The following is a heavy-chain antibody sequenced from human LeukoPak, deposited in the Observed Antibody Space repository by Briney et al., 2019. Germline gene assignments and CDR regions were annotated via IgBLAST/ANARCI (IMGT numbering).Heavy chain of an antibody. CDR1: EFTFSSYA. CDR2: ISYDGSNK. D-gene: IGHD6-13*01. V-gene: IGHV3-30*04. CDR3: AKTSIAAAGTWVPYYYYYYMDV. Sequence: GALRLSCAASEFTFSSYAMHWVRQAPGKGLQWVAVISYDGSNKYYADSVKGRFTISRDNSKNTLYLQMNSLRAEDTAVYYCAKTSIAAAGTWVPYYYYYYMDVWGKGTTVTISS. J-gene: IGHJ6*03.